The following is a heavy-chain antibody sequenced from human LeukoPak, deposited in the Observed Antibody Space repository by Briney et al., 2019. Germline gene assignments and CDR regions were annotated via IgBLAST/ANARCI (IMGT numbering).Heavy chain of an antibody. CDR3: ARGGVYGSGSYFDY. D-gene: IGHD3-10*01. Sequence: PGGSLRLSCLGSGFGFSNYWMTWLRQAPGEGLEWVANIKEDGSVIYYADSVKGRFTISRDNSKNTLYLQMNSLRAEDTAVYYCARGGVYGSGSYFDYWGQGTLVTVSS. CDR1: GFGFSNYW. CDR2: IKEDGSVI. V-gene: IGHV3-7*01. J-gene: IGHJ4*02.